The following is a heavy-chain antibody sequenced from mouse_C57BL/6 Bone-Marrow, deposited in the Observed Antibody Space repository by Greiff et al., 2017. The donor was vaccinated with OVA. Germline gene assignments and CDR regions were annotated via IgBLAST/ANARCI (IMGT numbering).Heavy chain of an antibody. J-gene: IGHJ1*03. Sequence: DVKLVESGGGLVQSGRSLRLSCATSGFTFSDFYMEWVRQAPGKGLEWIAASRNKANDYTTEYSASVKGRFIVSRDTSQSILYRQMNALRAEDTAIYYFARDNWDWYFDVWGTGTTVTVSS. V-gene: IGHV7-1*01. CDR2: SRNKANDYTT. CDR3: ARDNWDWYFDV. CDR1: GFTFSDFY. D-gene: IGHD4-1*01.